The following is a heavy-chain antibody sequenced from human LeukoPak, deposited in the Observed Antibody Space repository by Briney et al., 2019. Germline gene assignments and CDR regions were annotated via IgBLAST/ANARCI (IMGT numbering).Heavy chain of an antibody. CDR3: ARGYCSGGSCYGDAFDI. CDR1: GGSISSYY. D-gene: IGHD2-15*01. J-gene: IGHJ3*02. CDR2: IYYSGST. V-gene: IGHV4-59*01. Sequence: SETLSLTCTVSGGSISSYYWSWIRQPPGKGLEWIGYIYYSGSTNYNPSLKSRVTISVDTSKNQFSLKLSSVPAADTAVYYCARGYCSGGSCYGDAFDIWGQGTMVTVSS.